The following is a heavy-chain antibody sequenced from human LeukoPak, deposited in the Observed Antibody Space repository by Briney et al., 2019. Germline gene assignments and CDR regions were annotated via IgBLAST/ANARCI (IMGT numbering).Heavy chain of an antibody. CDR1: GFTFSIHW. J-gene: IGHJ3*02. Sequence: GGSLRLSCAASGFTFSIHWMHWVRQAPGKGLGWVSRINGDGTQTRNADSVKGRFTISRDNAKNTLYLQMSSLRAEDTAVYFCARGGGSSAGLEAFDIWGRGTMVTVSS. V-gene: IGHV3-74*01. D-gene: IGHD6-19*01. CDR2: INGDGTQT. CDR3: ARGGGSSAGLEAFDI.